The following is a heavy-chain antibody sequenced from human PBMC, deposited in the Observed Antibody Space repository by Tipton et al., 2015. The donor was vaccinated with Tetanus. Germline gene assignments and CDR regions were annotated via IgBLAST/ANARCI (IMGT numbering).Heavy chain of an antibody. V-gene: IGHV4-31*03. CDR3: ARGHLYMRSWDYDKGEFDP. CDR1: GGSISSGDYF. CDR2: FHHSGST. J-gene: IGHJ5*02. Sequence: TLSLTCSVSGGSISSGDYFWSWIRQLPGKGLECLGNFHHSGSTYYDPSLKSRVTISTDTSKNQFSLRLSSVTAADTAVYYCARGHLYMRSWDYDKGEFDPWGQGTLVTVPS. D-gene: IGHD3-22*01.